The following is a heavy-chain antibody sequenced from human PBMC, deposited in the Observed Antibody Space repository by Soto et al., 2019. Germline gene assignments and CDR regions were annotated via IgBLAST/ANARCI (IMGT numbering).Heavy chain of an antibody. J-gene: IGHJ4*02. CDR2: IWYDGSNK. D-gene: IGHD6-13*01. CDR1: GFTFSSYG. V-gene: IGHV3-33*01. CDR3: ASTLMRQQLLIDY. Sequence: HPGGSLRLSCAASGFTFSSYGMHWVRQAPGKGLEWVAVIWYDGSNKYYADSAKGRFTISRDNSKNTLYLQMNSLRAEDTAVYYCASTLMRQQLLIDYWGQGTLVTVSS.